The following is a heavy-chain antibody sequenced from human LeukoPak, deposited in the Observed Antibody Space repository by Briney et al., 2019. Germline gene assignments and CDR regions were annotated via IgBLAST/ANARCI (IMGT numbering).Heavy chain of an antibody. V-gene: IGHV1-2*06. J-gene: IGHJ4*02. CDR3: AREEWELWGHEY. CDR2: INPNSGGT. CDR1: GYTFTGYY. D-gene: IGHD1-26*01. Sequence: ASVKVSCKASGYTFTGYYMHWVRQAPGQGLEWMGRINPNSGGTNYAQKFQGRVTMTRDTSISTAYMELSRLRSDDTAVYYCAREEWELWGHEYWGQGTLVTVSS.